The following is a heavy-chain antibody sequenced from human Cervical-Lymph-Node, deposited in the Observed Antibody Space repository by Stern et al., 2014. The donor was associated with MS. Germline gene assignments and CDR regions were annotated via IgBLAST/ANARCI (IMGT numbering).Heavy chain of an antibody. D-gene: IGHD2-15*01. Sequence: MQLVESGAEVKKPGASVKVSCKVSGYTLTELSMHWVRQAPGKGLEWMGGIGPEDGETIYAQKFQGRVTMTEDTSTDTAYMELSSLRSEDTAVYYCATAPKYCSGGSCYFRAFDIWGQGTMVTVSS. CDR1: GYTLTELS. V-gene: IGHV1-24*01. CDR3: ATAPKYCSGGSCYFRAFDI. J-gene: IGHJ3*02. CDR2: IGPEDGET.